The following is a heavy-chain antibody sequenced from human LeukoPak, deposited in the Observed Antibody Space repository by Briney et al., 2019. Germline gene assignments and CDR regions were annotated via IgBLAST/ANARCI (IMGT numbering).Heavy chain of an antibody. CDR1: GGTFSSYA. D-gene: IGHD3-10*01. CDR3: ASDRFGELLLSVWYFDY. J-gene: IGHJ4*02. V-gene: IGHV1-69*05. CDR2: IIPIFGTA. Sequence: ASVKVSCKASGGTFSSYAISWVRQAPGQGLEWMGRIIPIFGTANYAQKFQGRVTITTDESTSTAYMELSSLRSEDTAVYYCASDRFGELLLSVWYFDYWGQRTLVTVSS.